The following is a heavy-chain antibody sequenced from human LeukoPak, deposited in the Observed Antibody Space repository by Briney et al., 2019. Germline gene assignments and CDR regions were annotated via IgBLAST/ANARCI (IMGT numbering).Heavy chain of an antibody. Sequence: ASVKVSCKASGYTFTSYGISWVRQAPGQGLEWMGWISAYNGNTNYAQKLQGRVTMTTDTSTSTAYMELRSLRSDDTAVYYCARGVVVVVPAATSDGAFDIWGQGTMVTVSS. V-gene: IGHV1-18*01. CDR2: ISAYNGNT. D-gene: IGHD2-2*01. J-gene: IGHJ3*02. CDR3: ARGVVVVVPAATSDGAFDI. CDR1: GYTFTSYG.